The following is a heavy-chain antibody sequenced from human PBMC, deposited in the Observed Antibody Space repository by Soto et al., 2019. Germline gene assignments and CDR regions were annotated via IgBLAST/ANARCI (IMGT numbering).Heavy chain of an antibody. V-gene: IGHV3-11*01. D-gene: IGHD2-15*01. CDR1: GFTFSDYY. Sequence: QVQLVESGGGLVKPGGSLRLSCAASGFTFSDYYMSWIRQAPGKGLEWVSYISSSGSTIYYADSVKGRFTISRDNAKNALYLQMNSLRAEDTAVYYCASRPTSCSGGSCYSYFDYWGQGTLVTVSS. CDR3: ASRPTSCSGGSCYSYFDY. J-gene: IGHJ4*02. CDR2: ISSSGSTI.